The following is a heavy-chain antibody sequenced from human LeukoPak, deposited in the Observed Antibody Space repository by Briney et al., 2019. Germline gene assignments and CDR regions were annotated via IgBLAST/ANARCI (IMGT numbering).Heavy chain of an antibody. CDR3: AKSGGYGLIDY. V-gene: IGHV4-39*01. CDR1: GASVSGSAYY. J-gene: IGHJ4*02. D-gene: IGHD1-26*01. Sequence: SETLPLTCTVSGASVSGSAYYWGWIRQPPGKGLEWIGNIYYSGSTYYNESLESRVTISIDTSKNQFSLKLNSVTAADTAMYYCAKSGGYGLIDYWGQGTLVTVSP. CDR2: IYYSGST.